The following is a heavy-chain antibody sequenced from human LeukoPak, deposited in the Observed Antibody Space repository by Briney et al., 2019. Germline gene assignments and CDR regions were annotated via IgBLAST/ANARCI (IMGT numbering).Heavy chain of an antibody. CDR3: ARDLRKYYFDY. CDR1: GYSISNGYY. Sequence: SETLSLTCTVSGYSISNGYYWGWIRQPPGKGLEWIGNIYHSGSTYYNPSLKSRVTISVDTSKNQFSLKLSSVTAADTAVYYCARDLRKYYFDYWGQGTLVTVSS. CDR2: IYHSGST. V-gene: IGHV4-38-2*02. D-gene: IGHD4-17*01. J-gene: IGHJ4*02.